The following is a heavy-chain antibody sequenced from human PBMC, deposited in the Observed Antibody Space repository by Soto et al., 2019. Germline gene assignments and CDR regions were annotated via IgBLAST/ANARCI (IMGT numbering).Heavy chain of an antibody. CDR1: GDSISSYH. CDR2: IDYSGST. V-gene: IGHV4-59*08. Sequence: QVQLQESGPGLVKPSETLSLTCIVSGDSISSYHWNWIRQPPEKGLEWIGNIDYSGSTNYNPSLKSRVTLSLDTSKNQFSLKLTSVTAADTAVYYCARRGDSSAYFDYWGQGTLVTVSS. J-gene: IGHJ4*02. D-gene: IGHD3-22*01. CDR3: ARRGDSSAYFDY.